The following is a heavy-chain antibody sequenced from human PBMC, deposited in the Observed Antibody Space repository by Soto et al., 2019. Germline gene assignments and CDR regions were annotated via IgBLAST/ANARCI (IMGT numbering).Heavy chain of an antibody. D-gene: IGHD4-17*01. CDR3: AKTPAAYGDYVDY. Sequence: GGSLRLSCVASGFTFSTYVMSWVRQAPGKGLEWVSNISGGGGSTYYTDSVKGRFTISRDNSKNTLYLQMNSLKAEDTAVYYCAKTPAAYGDYVDYWGQGTLVTAPQ. V-gene: IGHV3-23*01. CDR1: GFTFSTYV. CDR2: ISGGGGST. J-gene: IGHJ4*02.